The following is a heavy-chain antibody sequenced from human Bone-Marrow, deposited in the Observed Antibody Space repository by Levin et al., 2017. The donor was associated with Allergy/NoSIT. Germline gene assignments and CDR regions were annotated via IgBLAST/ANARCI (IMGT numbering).Heavy chain of an antibody. CDR3: ARGFGYSHFDY. D-gene: IGHD5-18*01. Sequence: GGSLRLSCAASGFTFSSYDMHWVRQATGKGLEWVSAIGTAGDTYYPGSVKGRFTISRENAKNSLYLQMNSLRAGDTAVYYCARGFGYSHFDYWGQGTLVTVSS. CDR2: IGTAGDT. V-gene: IGHV3-13*01. CDR1: GFTFSSYD. J-gene: IGHJ4*02.